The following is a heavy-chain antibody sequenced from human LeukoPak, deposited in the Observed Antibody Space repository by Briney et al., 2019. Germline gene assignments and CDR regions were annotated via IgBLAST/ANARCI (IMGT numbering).Heavy chain of an antibody. V-gene: IGHV3-9*01. D-gene: IGHD3-22*01. CDR3: AKGSPYYYDSSGYYL. Sequence: PGGSLRLSCATSGFTFDRYTIHWVRQAPGKGLEWVSGISWNSGSIGYADSVKGRFTTSRDNAKNTLYLQMNSLRAEDTALYYCAKGSPYYYDSSGYYLWGQGTLVTVSS. CDR1: GFTFDRYT. J-gene: IGHJ4*02. CDR2: ISWNSGSI.